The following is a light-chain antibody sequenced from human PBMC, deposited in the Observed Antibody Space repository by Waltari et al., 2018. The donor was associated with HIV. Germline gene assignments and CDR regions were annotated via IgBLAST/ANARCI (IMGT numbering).Light chain of an antibody. Sequence: SYVLTQPPSVSVAPGQTARITCGGDNIGSQSVHWYQQKPGQAPLLVVFDDGDRPSGITERFSGSNSGNTATLTIGRVEAGDEADYYCQLWDTTSDHPVFGGGTKLTVL. CDR1: NIGSQS. CDR2: DDG. J-gene: IGLJ3*02. CDR3: QLWDTTSDHPV. V-gene: IGLV3-21*02.